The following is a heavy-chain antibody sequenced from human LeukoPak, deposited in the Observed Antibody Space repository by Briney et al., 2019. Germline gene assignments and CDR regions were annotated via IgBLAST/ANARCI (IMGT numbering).Heavy chain of an antibody. Sequence: PSETLSLTCAVFGGSFSGSYWSWIRQPPGKGLEWIGEINQSGSPNYNPSPKSRVTISVDTSKDQFSLRLSSVTAADTAVYYCARGGYCKNGVRYRPQYFYYYMDVWGKGTKVTVSS. D-gene: IGHD2-8*01. V-gene: IGHV4-34*01. CDR2: INQSGSP. J-gene: IGHJ6*03. CDR3: ARGGYCKNGVRYRPQYFYYYMDV. CDR1: GGSFSGSY.